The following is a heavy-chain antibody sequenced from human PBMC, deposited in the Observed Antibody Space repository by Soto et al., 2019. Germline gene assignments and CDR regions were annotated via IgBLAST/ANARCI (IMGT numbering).Heavy chain of an antibody. V-gene: IGHV1-18*01. CDR2: ISAYNGNT. J-gene: IGHJ6*02. D-gene: IGHD3-10*01. CDR3: VLLWFGELLAAYYYGMDV. CDR1: GYTFTSYG. Sequence: QVQLVQSGAEVKKPGASVKVSCKASGYTFTSYGISWVRQAPGQGLEWMGWISAYNGNTNYAQKLQGRGTMTTDTATSTAYMELRSLRSDDTAVYYCVLLWFGELLAAYYYGMDVWGQGTTVTVSS.